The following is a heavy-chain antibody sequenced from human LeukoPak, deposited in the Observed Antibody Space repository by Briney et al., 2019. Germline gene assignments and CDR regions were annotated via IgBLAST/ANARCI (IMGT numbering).Heavy chain of an antibody. J-gene: IGHJ4*02. D-gene: IGHD6-13*01. V-gene: IGHV3-48*04. Sequence: GGSLRLSCAASGFIFSAYSMKWVRQAPGRGLEWVSYISSSSGLIYYADSVKGRFTISRDNAKNSLYLQMNSLRVEDTAVYYCASYRGYIDYWGQGTLLTVSS. CDR3: ASYRGYIDY. CDR1: GFIFSAYS. CDR2: ISSSSGLI.